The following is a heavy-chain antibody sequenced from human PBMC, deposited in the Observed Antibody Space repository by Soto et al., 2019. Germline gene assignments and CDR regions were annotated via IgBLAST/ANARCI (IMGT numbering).Heavy chain of an antibody. V-gene: IGHV3-21*01. CDR2: ISSSSSYI. D-gene: IGHD6-6*01. CDR3: ARDLKQLAPPGY. J-gene: IGHJ4*02. Sequence: PGGSLRLSCAASGFTFSSYSMNWVRQAPGKGLEWVSSISSSSSYIYYADSVKGRFTISRDNAKNSLYLQMNSLRAEDTAVYYCARDLKQLAPPGYWGQGTLVTVSS. CDR1: GFTFSSYS.